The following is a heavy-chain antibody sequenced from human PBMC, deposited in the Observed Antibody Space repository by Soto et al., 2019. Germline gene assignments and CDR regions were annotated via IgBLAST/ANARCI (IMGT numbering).Heavy chain of an antibody. V-gene: IGHV3-30*18. CDR3: AKDQLSHDYGDYGPLDY. Sequence: QVQLVESGGGVVQPGRSLRLSCAASGFTFSSYGMHWVRQAPGKGLEWVAVISYDGSNKYYADSVKGRFTISRDNSKNTMYLQMNSLRAEDTAVYYCAKDQLSHDYGDYGPLDYWGQGTLVTVSS. CDR2: ISYDGSNK. J-gene: IGHJ4*02. CDR1: GFTFSSYG. D-gene: IGHD4-17*01.